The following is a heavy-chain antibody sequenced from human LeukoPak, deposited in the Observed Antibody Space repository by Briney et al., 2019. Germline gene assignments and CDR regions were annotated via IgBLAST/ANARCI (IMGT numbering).Heavy chain of an antibody. CDR2: ISGGGDNT. J-gene: IGHJ6*03. CDR1: GFPFSDFA. V-gene: IGHV3-23*01. Sequence: GGSLRLSCAVSGFPFSDFAMSWVRQAPGKGLEWVSTISGGGDNTYFADSVKGRFTISRDNSKNTLFLQMVSLRAEDTAVYYCAKFEGALLGHYYMDVWGKGTTVTVSS. CDR3: AKFEGALLGHYYMDV.